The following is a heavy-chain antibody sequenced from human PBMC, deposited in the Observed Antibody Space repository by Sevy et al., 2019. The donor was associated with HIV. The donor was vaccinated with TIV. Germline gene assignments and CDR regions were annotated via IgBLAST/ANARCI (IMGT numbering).Heavy chain of an antibody. J-gene: IGHJ3*02. CDR3: AKDRYRSDFGGATDI. CDR2: IYRDGTT. V-gene: IGHV3-66*01. CDR1: GFTVSINY. Sequence: GGSLRLSCSASGFTVSINYMTWVRQAPGKGLEWVSVIYRDGTTHDGDSVKGGFTISRENSENTRYLQMKSLRAEDTAVYYCAKDRYRSDFGGATDIWGQGTMVTVSS. D-gene: IGHD6-19*01.